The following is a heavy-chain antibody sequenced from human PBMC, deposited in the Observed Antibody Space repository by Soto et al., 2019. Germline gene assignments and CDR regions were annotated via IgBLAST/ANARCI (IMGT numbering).Heavy chain of an antibody. J-gene: IGHJ4*02. Sequence: LRLSCAASEFTFGNAWMSWVRQAPGKGLEWVGRVKSKADGGTTDYVAPVKGRFAISRDDSKNTLFLQMNSLKTEDTAVYYCNTALPYSYGFDYWGQGTLVTVSS. CDR1: EFTFGNAW. CDR3: NTALPYSYGFDY. V-gene: IGHV3-15*01. D-gene: IGHD5-18*01. CDR2: VKSKADGGTT.